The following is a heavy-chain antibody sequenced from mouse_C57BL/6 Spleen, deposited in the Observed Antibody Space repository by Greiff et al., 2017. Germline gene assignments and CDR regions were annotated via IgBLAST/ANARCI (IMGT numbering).Heavy chain of an antibody. CDR1: GYTFTDYY. Sequence: EVQLQQSGPELVKPGASVTISCKASGYTFTDYYMNWVKQSHGKSLEWIGDINPNNGGTSYNQKFKGKATLTVDKSSSTAYMELRSLTSEDSAVYYCARPPLPAYYLDYWGQGTTLTVSS. J-gene: IGHJ2*01. V-gene: IGHV1-26*01. CDR2: INPNNGGT. CDR3: ARPPLPAYYLDY.